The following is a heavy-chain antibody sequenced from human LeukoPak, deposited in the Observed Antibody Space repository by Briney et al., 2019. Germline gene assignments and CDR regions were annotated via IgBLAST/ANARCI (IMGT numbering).Heavy chain of an antibody. CDR1: GFTFSSFE. D-gene: IGHD3-22*01. CDR3: ARVVGAGDNRGYPDY. J-gene: IGHJ4*02. V-gene: IGHV3-48*03. CDR2: INSSGSTT. Sequence: GGSLRLSCAASGFTFSSFEMSWVRQAPGKGLEWVSCINSSGSTTYYADSVKGRFTISRDNAKNSLYLQMNRLRSEDTAVYYCARVVGAGDNRGYPDYWGQGTLVTVSS.